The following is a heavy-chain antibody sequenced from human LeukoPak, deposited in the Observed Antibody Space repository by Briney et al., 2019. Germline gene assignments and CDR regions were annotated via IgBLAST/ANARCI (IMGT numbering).Heavy chain of an antibody. Sequence: SETLSLTCAVYSGSFSGYYWSWIRQPPGKGLEWIGEIYHSGSTNYNPSLKSRVTISVDTSKNQFSLKLSSVTAADTAVYYCARGFATMVRGVVLDFWGQGNLVTVSS. D-gene: IGHD3-10*01. CDR2: IYHSGST. CDR3: ARGFATMVRGVVLDF. J-gene: IGHJ4*02. V-gene: IGHV4-34*01. CDR1: SGSFSGYY.